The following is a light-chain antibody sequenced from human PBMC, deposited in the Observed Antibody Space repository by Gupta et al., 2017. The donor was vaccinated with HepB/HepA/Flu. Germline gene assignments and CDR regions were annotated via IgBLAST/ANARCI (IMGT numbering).Light chain of an antibody. CDR3: IQYISYPWA. CDR1: QGIRKD. Sequence: DIQMTQSPSSLSASVGDRVTITCRASQGIRKDLGWYQQKPGKATKGLIYAASSLQSGVPSRFSGSGSGTEFTLTISSVQPEDFATYYCIQYISYPWAFGQGTKVEIK. V-gene: IGKV1-17*01. J-gene: IGKJ1*01. CDR2: AAS.